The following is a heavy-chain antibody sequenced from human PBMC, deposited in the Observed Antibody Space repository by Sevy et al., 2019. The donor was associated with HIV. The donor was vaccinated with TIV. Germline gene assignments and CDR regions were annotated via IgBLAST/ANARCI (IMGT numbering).Heavy chain of an antibody. CDR3: AKDIPGYSGFDH. Sequence: GGSLRLSCAASGFTFDDYTMHWVRQVPGKGLEWLSLISWDAKKTDYADSVEGRFTDSRDNRKNSLYLQMNSLRSEDTALYFCAKDIPGYSGFDHWGQGTLVTVSS. CDR1: GFTFDDYT. CDR2: ISWDAKKT. V-gene: IGHV3-43*01. D-gene: IGHD3-10*01. J-gene: IGHJ4*02.